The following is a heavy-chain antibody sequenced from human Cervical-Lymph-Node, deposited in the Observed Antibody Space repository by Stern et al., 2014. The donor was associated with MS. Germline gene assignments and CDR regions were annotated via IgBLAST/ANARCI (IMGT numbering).Heavy chain of an antibody. CDR2: VSTSGST. Sequence: QVQLQESGPGLVKPSQTLSLTCTVSGGSISSGYYFWNWIRQPAGKGLEWIGRVSTSGSTNYNPSLKSRVTLSVATSKHRFPLPVTCVTAADTAVYYCARTWADVANWFDPWGQGTLVSVSS. J-gene: IGHJ5*02. CDR3: ARTWADVANWFDP. D-gene: IGHD1-26*01. CDR1: GGSISSGYYF. V-gene: IGHV4-61*02.